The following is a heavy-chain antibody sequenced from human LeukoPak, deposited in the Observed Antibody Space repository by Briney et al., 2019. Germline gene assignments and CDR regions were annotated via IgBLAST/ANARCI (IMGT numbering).Heavy chain of an antibody. D-gene: IGHD2-15*01. Sequence: SETLSLTCSVSGASISSSSNYWGWIRQPPGKGLEWIGSIYYSGSTYYNPSLRSRVTISVDTSKNQFSLKLASVTAADTAVYYCAFICTSGSCYSVDYWGQGTLVTVPS. CDR2: IYYSGST. V-gene: IGHV4-39*01. J-gene: IGHJ4*02. CDR1: GASISSSSNY. CDR3: AFICTSGSCYSVDY.